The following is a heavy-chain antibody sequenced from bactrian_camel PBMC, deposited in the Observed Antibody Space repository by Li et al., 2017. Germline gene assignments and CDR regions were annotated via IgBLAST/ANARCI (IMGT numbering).Heavy chain of an antibody. V-gene: IGHV3S1*01. J-gene: IGHJ4*01. Sequence: HVLLVESGGGSAQPGGSLRLSCTSTTEALDSNCISWFRQAPGKKREGIAGIYTDNGRTYYADSVKGRFTISQDNAGHTLYLQMNSLKPEDTAMYYCAADGQWERCVSGFWSGTYAYWARGPRSPSP. CDR2: IYTDNGRT. D-gene: IGHD2*01. CDR1: TEALDSNC.